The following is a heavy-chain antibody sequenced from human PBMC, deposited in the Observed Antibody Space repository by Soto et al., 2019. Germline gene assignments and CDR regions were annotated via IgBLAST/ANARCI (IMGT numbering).Heavy chain of an antibody. Sequence: QVQLVQSGAEVKKPGASVKVSCKASGYTFTTYDINWVRQATGQGLEWMGWMSPNSGNTGYAQEFQGRITMTRDTSITTAYMELSSLRFEDTAIYSCARGEWELGHWGQGTLVTVSS. CDR3: ARGEWELGH. V-gene: IGHV1-8*01. CDR2: MSPNSGNT. CDR1: GYTFTTYD. D-gene: IGHD1-26*01. J-gene: IGHJ4*02.